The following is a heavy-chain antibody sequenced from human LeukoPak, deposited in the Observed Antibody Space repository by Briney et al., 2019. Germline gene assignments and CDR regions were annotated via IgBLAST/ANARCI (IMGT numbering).Heavy chain of an antibody. CDR1: GFTFSSYG. J-gene: IGHJ6*02. D-gene: IGHD4-17*01. Sequence: GGSLRLSCAASGFTFSSYGMHWVRQAPGKGLEWVAVISYDGSNKHYADSVKGRFTISRDNSKNTLYLQMNSLRAEDTAVYYCAKKIRSYYGMDVWGQGTTVTVSS. CDR2: ISYDGSNK. V-gene: IGHV3-30*18. CDR3: AKKIRSYYGMDV.